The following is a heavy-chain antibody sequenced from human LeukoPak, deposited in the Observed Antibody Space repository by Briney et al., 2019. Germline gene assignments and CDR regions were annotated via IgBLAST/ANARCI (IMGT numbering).Heavy chain of an antibody. D-gene: IGHD3-10*01. CDR3: ARQTGRYYPSHYYYYMDV. V-gene: IGHV5-51*01. CDR1: GYSFTTYW. CDR2: IYPADSTA. J-gene: IGHJ6*03. Sequence: GESLKISCKASGYSFTTYWIGWVRQMPGKGLEWMGIIYPADSTAHYSPSFQGQVTISVDKSINTAYLQWSRLKASDTAMYYCARQTGRYYPSHYYYYMDVWGKGTTVTVSS.